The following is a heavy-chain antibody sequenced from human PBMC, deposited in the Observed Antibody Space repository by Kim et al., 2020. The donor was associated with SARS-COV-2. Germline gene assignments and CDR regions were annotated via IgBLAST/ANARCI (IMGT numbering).Heavy chain of an antibody. CDR3: TRESLRYCSGGSCYYSFDY. D-gene: IGHD2-15*01. Sequence: GGSLRLSCTASGFTFGDYAMSWFRQAPGKGLEWVGFIRSKAYGGTTEYAASVKGRFTISRDDSKSIAYLQMNSLKTEDTAVYYCTRESLRYCSGGSCYYSFDYWGQGTLVTVSS. CDR2: IRSKAYGGTT. J-gene: IGHJ4*02. V-gene: IGHV3-49*03. CDR1: GFTFGDYA.